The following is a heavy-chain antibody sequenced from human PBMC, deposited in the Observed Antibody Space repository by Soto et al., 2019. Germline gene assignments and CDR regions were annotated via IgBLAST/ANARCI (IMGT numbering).Heavy chain of an antibody. D-gene: IGHD3-16*01. CDR3: AKQPWGARGAAFDI. Sequence: GGSLRLSCAASGFTFSSYGMHWVRQAPGKGLEWVAVISYDGSNKYYADSVKGRFTISRDNSKNTLYLQMNSLRAEDTAVYYCAKQPWGARGAAFDIWGQGTMVTVSS. J-gene: IGHJ3*02. V-gene: IGHV3-30*18. CDR2: ISYDGSNK. CDR1: GFTFSSYG.